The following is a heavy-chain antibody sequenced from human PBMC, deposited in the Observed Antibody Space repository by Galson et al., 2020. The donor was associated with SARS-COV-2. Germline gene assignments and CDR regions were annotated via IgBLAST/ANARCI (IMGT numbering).Heavy chain of an antibody. J-gene: IGHJ6*02. Sequence: SGPTLVKPTQTLTLTCTFSGFSLSTSGMCVSWIRQPPGKALEWLARIDWDDDKYYSTSLKTRLTISKDTSKNQVVLTMTNMDPVDTATYYCARGMGYCSSTSCSDYYYYGMDVWGQGTTVTVSS. CDR1: GFSLSTSGMC. CDR2: IDWDDDK. D-gene: IGHD2-2*01. CDR3: ARGMGYCSSTSCSDYYYYGMDV. V-gene: IGHV2-70*11.